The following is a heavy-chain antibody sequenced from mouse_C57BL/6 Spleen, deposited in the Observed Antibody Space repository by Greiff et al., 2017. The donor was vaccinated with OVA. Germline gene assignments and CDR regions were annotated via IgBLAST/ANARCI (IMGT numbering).Heavy chain of an antibody. J-gene: IGHJ2*01. D-gene: IGHD2-4*01. Sequence: EVKVVECGGGLVKPGGSLKLSCAASGFTFSSYTMSWVRQTPEKRLEWVATISGGGGNTYYPDSVKGRFTISRDNAKNTLYLQMSSLRSEDTALYYCARPYDYGYFDYWGQGTTLTVSS. CDR1: GFTFSSYT. CDR3: ARPYDYGYFDY. V-gene: IGHV5-9*01. CDR2: ISGGGGNT.